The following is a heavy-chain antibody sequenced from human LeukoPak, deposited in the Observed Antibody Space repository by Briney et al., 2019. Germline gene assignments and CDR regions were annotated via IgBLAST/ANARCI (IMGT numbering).Heavy chain of an antibody. Sequence: ASVKVSCKASGGTFSSYAISWMRQAPGQGLEWMGGIIPIFGTANYAQKFQGRVTITADESTSTAYMELSSLRSEDTAVYYCARVRIPEVVPAAIPDVSYYYYYMDVWGKGTTVTVSS. V-gene: IGHV1-69*01. CDR1: GGTFSSYA. J-gene: IGHJ6*03. CDR2: IIPIFGTA. CDR3: ARVRIPEVVPAAIPDVSYYYYYMDV. D-gene: IGHD2-2*02.